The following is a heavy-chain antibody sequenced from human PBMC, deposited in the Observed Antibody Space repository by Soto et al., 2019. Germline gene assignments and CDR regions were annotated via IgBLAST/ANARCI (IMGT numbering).Heavy chain of an antibody. V-gene: IGHV4-38-2*01. CDR3: ASKKHLVSTDDY. CDR2: IYHSGST. CDR1: GYSISSGYY. J-gene: IGHJ4*02. Sequence: SETLSLTCAVSGYSISSGYYWGWIRQPPGKGLEWIGSIYHSGSTYYNPSLKSRVTISVDTSKNHFSLKLTSVTAADTAVYYCASKKHLVSTDDYWGQGTLVTVYS.